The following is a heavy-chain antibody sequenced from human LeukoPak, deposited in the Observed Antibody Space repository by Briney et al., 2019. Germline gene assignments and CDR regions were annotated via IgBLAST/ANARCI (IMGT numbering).Heavy chain of an antibody. CDR3: SSSTAARYCFDP. CDR2: IYYSGST. D-gene: IGHD6-6*01. J-gene: IGHJ5*02. CDR1: GGSISSYY. Sequence: SETLSLTCTVSGGSISSYYWSWIRQPPGKGLEWIGHIYYSGSTNYNPSPKSRVTISLDKSNNQSPLKLSSMTAADTTVHYCSSSTAARYCFDPWGQGTLVTVSS. V-gene: IGHV4-59*08.